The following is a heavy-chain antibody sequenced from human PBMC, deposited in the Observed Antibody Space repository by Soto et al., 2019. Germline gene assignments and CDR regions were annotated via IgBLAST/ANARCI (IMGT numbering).Heavy chain of an antibody. CDR1: GFTFSSYS. J-gene: IGHJ4*02. D-gene: IGHD3-10*01. Sequence: EVQLVESGGGLVQPGGSPRLSCAASGFTFSSYSMNWVRQAPGKGLEWVSYISSSSSTIYYADSVKGRFTISRDNAKNSLYLQMNSLRDEDTAVYYCARDYYGSGRAGDFDYWGQGTLVTVSS. CDR3: ARDYYGSGRAGDFDY. V-gene: IGHV3-48*02. CDR2: ISSSSSTI.